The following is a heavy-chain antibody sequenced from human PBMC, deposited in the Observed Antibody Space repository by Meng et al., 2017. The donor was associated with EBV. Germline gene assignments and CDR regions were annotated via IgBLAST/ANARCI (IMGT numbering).Heavy chain of an antibody. J-gene: IGHJ5*02. CDR2: INAGNGNT. CDR1: GYTFTSYA. CDR3: ARRGGVADWFDP. Sequence: VERGEAGGGGERRGGWGRVACEAAGYTFTSYAMHWVRQAPGQRLEWMGWINAGNGNTKYSQKFQGRVTITRDTSASTAYMELSSLRSEDTAVYYCARRGGVADWFDPWGQGALVTVSS. D-gene: IGHD2-15*01. V-gene: IGHV1-3*01.